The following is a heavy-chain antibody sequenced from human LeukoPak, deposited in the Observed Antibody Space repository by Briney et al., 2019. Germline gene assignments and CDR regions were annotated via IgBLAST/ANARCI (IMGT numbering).Heavy chain of an antibody. V-gene: IGHV3-23*01. Sequence: GGSLRLSCAASGFTFSSYAMSWVRQAPGKGLEWVSAISGSGGSIYYADSVKGRFTISRDNSKNTLYLQMNSLRAEDTAVYYCAKDRDFWSGYYRVFDYWGQGTLVTVSS. D-gene: IGHD3-3*01. J-gene: IGHJ4*02. CDR1: GFTFSSYA. CDR3: AKDRDFWSGYYRVFDY. CDR2: ISGSGGSI.